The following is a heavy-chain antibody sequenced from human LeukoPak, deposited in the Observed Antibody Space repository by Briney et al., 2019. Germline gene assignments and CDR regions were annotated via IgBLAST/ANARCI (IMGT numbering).Heavy chain of an antibody. Sequence: GGSLRLSCAASGSTFSNYWMHWVRQDPGKGLVWVSFINPDGSTTNYADSVKGRFTISRDNAKNALYLQMNSLRAEDTAVYYCARDNQWEHLWGSFDYWGQGTLVTVSS. J-gene: IGHJ4*02. CDR3: ARDNQWEHLWGSFDY. D-gene: IGHD1-26*01. CDR1: GSTFSNYW. CDR2: INPDGSTT. V-gene: IGHV3-74*01.